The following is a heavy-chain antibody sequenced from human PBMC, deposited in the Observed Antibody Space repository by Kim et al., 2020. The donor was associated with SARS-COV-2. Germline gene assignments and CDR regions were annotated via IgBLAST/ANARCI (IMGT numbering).Heavy chain of an antibody. V-gene: IGHV3-9*01. D-gene: IGHD6-13*01. Sequence: GGSLRLSCAASGFTFDDYAMHWVRQAPGKGLEWVSGISWNSGSIGYADSVKGRFTISRDNAKNSLYLQMNSLRAEDTALYYCAKDIGREGSVLGGDSSSWHREPPPYHYYGMDVGGQGPTATFPS. CDR3: AKDIGREGSVLGGDSSSWHREPPPYHYYGMDV. CDR2: ISWNSGSI. CDR1: GFTFDDYA. J-gene: IGHJ6*02.